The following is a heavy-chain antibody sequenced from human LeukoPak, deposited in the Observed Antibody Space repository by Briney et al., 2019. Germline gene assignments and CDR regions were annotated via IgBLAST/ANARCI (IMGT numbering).Heavy chain of an antibody. J-gene: IGHJ6*03. Sequence: GESLKISCQGSGYSFTSYWIAWVRQMPGKGLEWMGIIYPGDSDTRYSPSFQGHVTISADKSTSTAYLQWSSLKASDTGMYYCARLGHYYYYYMDVWGKGTTVTVSS. CDR3: ARLGHYYYYYMDV. CDR1: GYSFTSYW. CDR2: IYPGDSDT. V-gene: IGHV5-51*01.